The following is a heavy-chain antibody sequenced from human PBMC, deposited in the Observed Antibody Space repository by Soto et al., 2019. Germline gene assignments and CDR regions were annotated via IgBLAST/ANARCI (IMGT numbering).Heavy chain of an antibody. CDR1: GYTFTGYY. CDR3: ARDRYGSGSYYGY. CDR2: INPNSGGT. Sequence: GASVKVSCKASGYTFTGYYMHWVRQAPGQGLEWMGWINPNSGGTNYAQKFQGRVTMTTDTSTSTAYMELRSLRSDDTAVYYCARDRYGSGSYYGYWGQGTLVTVSS. V-gene: IGHV1-2*02. J-gene: IGHJ4*02. D-gene: IGHD3-10*01.